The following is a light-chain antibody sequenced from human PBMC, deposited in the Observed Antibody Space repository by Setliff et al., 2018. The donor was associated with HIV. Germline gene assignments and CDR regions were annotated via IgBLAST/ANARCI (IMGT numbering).Light chain of an antibody. CDR2: EVT. CDR3: SPYAGSNNV. V-gene: IGLV2-23*02. J-gene: IGLJ1*01. Sequence: QSALTQPASVSGSPGQSITISCTGTGSDVGIYNLVSWYQQHPGKAPKLVIYEVTKRPSGVSSRFSGSKSGNTASLTISGLQTEDEADYYCSPYAGSNNVFGTGTKGTV. CDR1: GSDVGIYNL.